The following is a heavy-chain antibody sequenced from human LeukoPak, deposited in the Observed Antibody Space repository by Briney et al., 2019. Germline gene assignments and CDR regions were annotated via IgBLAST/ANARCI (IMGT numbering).Heavy chain of an antibody. CDR2: IYHSGST. J-gene: IGHJ6*02. CDR3: ARGNSNYYYYGMDV. Sequence: SQTLSLTCAVSGGSISSGGYSWSWIRQPPGKGLEWIGYIYHSGSTYYNPSLKSRVTISVDRSKNQFSLKLSSVTAADTAVYYCARGNSNYYYYGMDVWGQGTTVTVSS. V-gene: IGHV4-30-2*01. CDR1: GGSISSGGYS. D-gene: IGHD4-11*01.